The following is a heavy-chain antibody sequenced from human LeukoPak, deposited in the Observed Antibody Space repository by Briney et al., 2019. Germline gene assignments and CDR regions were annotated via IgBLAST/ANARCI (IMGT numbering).Heavy chain of an antibody. CDR3: ARGRCTKWLRCENWFDP. D-gene: IGHD5-12*01. CDR2: INPSGGST. V-gene: IGHV1-46*01. J-gene: IGHJ5*02. Sequence: ASVKVSCKASGYTFTSYYMHWVRQAPGQGLEWMGIINPSGGSTSYAQKFQGRVTMTRDTSTSTVYMELSSLRSEDTAVYYCARGRCTKWLRCENWFDPWGQGTLVTVSS. CDR1: GYTFTSYY.